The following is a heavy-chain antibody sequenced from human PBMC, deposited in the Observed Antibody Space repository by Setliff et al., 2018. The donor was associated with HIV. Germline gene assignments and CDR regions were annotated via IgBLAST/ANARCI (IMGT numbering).Heavy chain of an antibody. CDR1: GYSISSGYY. J-gene: IGHJ4*02. CDR2: IYHSGST. CDR3: ARESPDGLDY. V-gene: IGHV4-38-2*02. D-gene: IGHD2-8*01. Sequence: PSETLSLTCAVSGYSISSGYYWGWIRQPPGKGLEWIGSIYHSGSTYYNPSLKSRVTISVDTSKKQFSLKVNSVTAADTAMYFCARESPDGLDYWGQGTLVTVSS.